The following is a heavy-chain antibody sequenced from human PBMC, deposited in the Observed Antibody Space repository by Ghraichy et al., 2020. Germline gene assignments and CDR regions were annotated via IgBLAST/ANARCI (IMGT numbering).Heavy chain of an antibody. CDR3: AKGGSYYYDSSGYYSQFDY. CDR2: ISGSGGST. CDR1: GFTFSSYA. D-gene: IGHD3-22*01. V-gene: IGHV3-23*01. Sequence: GGSLRLSCAASGFTFSSYAMSWVRQAPGKGLEWVSAISGSGGSTYYADSVKGRFTISRDNSKNTLYLQMNSLRAEDTAVYYCAKGGSYYYDSSGYYSQFDYWGQGTLVTVSS. J-gene: IGHJ4*02.